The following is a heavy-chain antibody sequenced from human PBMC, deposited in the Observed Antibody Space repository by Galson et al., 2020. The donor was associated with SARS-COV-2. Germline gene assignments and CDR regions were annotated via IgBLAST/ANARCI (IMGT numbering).Heavy chain of an antibody. CDR3: VRDNDAMLETRPHFEQ. J-gene: IGHJ4*02. D-gene: IGHD2-2*01. V-gene: IGHV3-74*01. Sequence: GESLKISCAASGFSFTTHWIHWVRRAPGKGLVWVSRVSPDGSITTYADCVKGRFTISRDNAKNTLFLQMNSLRAEDTAVYYCVRDNDAMLETRPHFEQWGQGTLVTVSS. CDR1: GFSFTTHW. CDR2: VSPDGSIT.